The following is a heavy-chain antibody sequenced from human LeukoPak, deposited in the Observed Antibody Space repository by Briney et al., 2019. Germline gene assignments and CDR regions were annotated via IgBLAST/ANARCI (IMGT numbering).Heavy chain of an antibody. D-gene: IGHD2-2*01. CDR3: VRSVVVPAAMSWYYYGMDV. CDR2: ISSSSSYT. CDR1: GFTFSDYY. J-gene: IGHJ6*02. Sequence: GGSLRLSCAASGFTFSDYYMSWIRQAPGKGLEWVSYISSSSSYTNYADSVKGRFTISRDNAKNSLYLQMNSLRAEDTAVYYCVRSVVVPAAMSWYYYGMDVWGRGTTVTVSS. V-gene: IGHV3-11*03.